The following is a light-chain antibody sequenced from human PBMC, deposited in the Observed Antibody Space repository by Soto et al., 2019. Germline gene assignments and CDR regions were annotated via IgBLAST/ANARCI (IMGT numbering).Light chain of an antibody. Sequence: QSALTQPASVSGSPGQSITISCTGTSSDVGRYNIVSWYQQHPGKAPKLMIYEGSKRPSGVSNRFSGSKSGNTASLTISGLQAEDEADYYCSSYTTSNSWVFGGGTKLTVL. J-gene: IGLJ3*02. CDR2: EGS. CDR3: SSYTTSNSWV. V-gene: IGLV2-14*02. CDR1: SSDVGRYNI.